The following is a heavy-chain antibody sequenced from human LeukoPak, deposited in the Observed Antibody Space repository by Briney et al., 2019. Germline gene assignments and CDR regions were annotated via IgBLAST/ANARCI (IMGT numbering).Heavy chain of an antibody. CDR3: ARETIMITFGGAPFDY. CDR1: GGSISSYY. J-gene: IGHJ4*02. CDR2: IYYSGST. D-gene: IGHD3-16*01. Sequence: SETLSLTCTVSGGSISSYYWSWIRQPPGKGLEWIGYIYYSGSTNYNPSLKSRVTISVDTSKNQFSLKLSSVTAADTAVYYCARETIMITFGGAPFDYWGQGTLVTVSS. V-gene: IGHV4-59*12.